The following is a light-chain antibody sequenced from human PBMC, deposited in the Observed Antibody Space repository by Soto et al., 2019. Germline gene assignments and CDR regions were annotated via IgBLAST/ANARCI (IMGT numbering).Light chain of an antibody. CDR2: EVS. V-gene: IGLV2-14*01. CDR3: SSYTSSSTLV. CDR1: SSDVGGYNY. J-gene: IGLJ3*02. Sequence: QSALTQPASVCGSPGQSITISCTGTSSDVGGYNYVSWYQQHPGKAPKLMIYEVSNRPSGVSNRFSGSKSGNTASLTISGLQADDEADYYCSSYTSSSTLVFGGGTKVTVL.